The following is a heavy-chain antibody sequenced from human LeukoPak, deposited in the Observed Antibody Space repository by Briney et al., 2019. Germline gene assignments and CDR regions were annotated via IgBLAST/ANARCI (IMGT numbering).Heavy chain of an antibody. J-gene: IGHJ5*02. CDR2: IKGDGTSA. V-gene: IGHV3-74*01. CDR1: GFTLSSYW. Sequence: PGGSLRLSCAASGFTLSSYWMHWVRQAPGKGLAWVSRIKGDGTSASYADSVKGRITSSTDNAKNTLYLQMNSLRAEDTAVYFCAKSDWFDPWGQGTLVTVSS. CDR3: AKSDWFDP.